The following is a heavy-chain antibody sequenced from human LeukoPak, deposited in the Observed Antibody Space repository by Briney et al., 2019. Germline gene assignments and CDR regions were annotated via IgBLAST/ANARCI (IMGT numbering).Heavy chain of an antibody. D-gene: IGHD3-10*01. Sequence: ASVKVSCKASGYTFTGHYMHWVRQAPGQGLEWMGWINPNSGGTNYAQKFQGRVTMTRDTSISTAYMELSRLRSDDTAVYYCAKFGEFFYGMDVWGQGTTVTVSS. J-gene: IGHJ6*02. V-gene: IGHV1-2*02. CDR1: GYTFTGHY. CDR2: INPNSGGT. CDR3: AKFGEFFYGMDV.